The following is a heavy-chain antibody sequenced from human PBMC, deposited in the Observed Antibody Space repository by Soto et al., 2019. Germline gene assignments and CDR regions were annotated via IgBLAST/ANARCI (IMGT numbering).Heavy chain of an antibody. J-gene: IGHJ4*02. CDR1: GFSFSTYW. CDR3: ARPYYDFWSGYSPLYY. D-gene: IGHD3-3*01. CDR2: IKQDGSEK. Sequence: GGSLRLSCAASGFSFSTYWMTWVRQAPGKGLEWVANIKQDGSEKYYVDSVKGRFTISRDNAKKSLYLQMNSLRAEDTAVYYCARPYYDFWSGYSPLYYWGQGTLVTVSS. V-gene: IGHV3-7*05.